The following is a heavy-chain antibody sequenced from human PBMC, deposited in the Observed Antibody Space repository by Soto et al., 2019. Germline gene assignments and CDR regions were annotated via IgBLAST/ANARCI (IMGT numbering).Heavy chain of an antibody. CDR3: ARIGAGYSSSWVDY. Sequence: PSETLSLTCAVYGGSFSGYYWTWIRQPPGTGLEWIGEINHSGSTNYNPSLKSRVTISVATSKNQFSLKLTSVTAADTAVYYCARIGAGYSSSWVDYWGQGTLVTVSS. CDR2: INHSGST. D-gene: IGHD6-13*01. V-gene: IGHV4-34*01. CDR1: GGSFSGYY. J-gene: IGHJ4*02.